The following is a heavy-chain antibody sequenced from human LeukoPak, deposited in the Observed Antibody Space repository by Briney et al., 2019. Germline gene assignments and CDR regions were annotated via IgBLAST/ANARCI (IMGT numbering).Heavy chain of an antibody. J-gene: IGHJ4*02. V-gene: IGHV3-7*01. Sequence: GGSLRLSCAASGFTFTKYWMSWVRQAPGKGLEWVAFINQDGSEKYYVDSVKGRLTISRDNGKNSLYLRMNSLRAEDTAVYYCGREGSHWGQGTLVTVSS. CDR2: INQDGSEK. CDR3: GREGSH. CDR1: GFTFTKYW.